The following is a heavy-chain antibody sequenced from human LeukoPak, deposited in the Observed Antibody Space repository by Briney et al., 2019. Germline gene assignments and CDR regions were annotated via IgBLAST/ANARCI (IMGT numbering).Heavy chain of an antibody. CDR3: ARVGPRSSSWQYYYGMDV. CDR1: GGSISSYY. CDR2: IYYSGST. D-gene: IGHD6-13*01. Sequence: SETLSLTCTVSGGSISSYYWSLIRQPPGKGLEWIGYIYYSGSTNYNPSLKSRVTISVDTSKNQFSLKLSSVTAADTAVYYCARVGPRSSSWQYYYGMDVWGQGTTVTVSS. J-gene: IGHJ6*02. V-gene: IGHV4-59*01.